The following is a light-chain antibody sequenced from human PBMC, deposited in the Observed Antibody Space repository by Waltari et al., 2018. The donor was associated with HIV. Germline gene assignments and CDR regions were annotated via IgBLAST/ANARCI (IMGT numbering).Light chain of an antibody. CDR2: DVS. V-gene: IGLV2-11*01. Sequence: QSALTQPRSVSGSPGQSVTISCTGTSSDVGGYNYVSWYQQPPGKAPKRMIYDVSKRPSGGPDRFSGSKSGNTASLTISGLQAEDEAEYSCCSYAGSYSFVFGTGTKVTV. CDR1: SSDVGGYNY. J-gene: IGLJ1*01. CDR3: CSYAGSYSFV.